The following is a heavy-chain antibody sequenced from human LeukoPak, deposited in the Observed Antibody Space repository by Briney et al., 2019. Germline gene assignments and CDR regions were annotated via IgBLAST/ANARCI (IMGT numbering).Heavy chain of an antibody. CDR3: ASRLQTSWVMDV. D-gene: IGHD1-26*01. CDR2: IYYSGST. V-gene: IGHV4-59*01. J-gene: IGHJ6*02. Sequence: SETLSLTCTVSGGSSSSYYWSWIRQSLGKGLEGIGYIYYSGSTNYNPSLKSRVTMSVDTSKNQFSLMLSSVTAADTAVYYCASRLQTSWVMDVWGQGTTVTVSS. CDR1: GGSSSSYY.